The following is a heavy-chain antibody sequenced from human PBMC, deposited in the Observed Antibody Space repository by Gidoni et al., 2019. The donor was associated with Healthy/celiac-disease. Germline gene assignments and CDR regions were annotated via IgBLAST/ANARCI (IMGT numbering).Heavy chain of an antibody. CDR2: IWYDGSNK. V-gene: IGHV3-33*01. Sequence: QVQLVESGGGVVQPGRSLRLSCAASGFTFSSYGMHWVRQAPGKGLEWVAVIWYDGSNKYYADSVKGRFTISRDNSKNTLYLQMNSLRAEDTAVYYCARDKPGIAVAGPLDYWGQGTLVTVSS. CDR1: GFTFSSYG. J-gene: IGHJ4*02. D-gene: IGHD6-19*01. CDR3: ARDKPGIAVAGPLDY.